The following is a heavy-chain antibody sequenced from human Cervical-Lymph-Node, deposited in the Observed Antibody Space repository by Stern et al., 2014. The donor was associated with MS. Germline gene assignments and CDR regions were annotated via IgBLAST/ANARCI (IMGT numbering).Heavy chain of an antibody. Sequence: MQLVESGAEVKKPGSSVKVSCKSSGGISWVRQAPGQGLEWMGGGIPFVGTSNYAQKFQGRVTITADTSTNTTYLHLSRLTSADTAVYYCARGSGDNWFGPWGQGTLVTVSS. V-gene: IGHV1-69*06. CDR2: GIPFVGTS. J-gene: IGHJ5*02. D-gene: IGHD3-10*01. CDR1: GG. CDR3: ARGSGDNWFGP.